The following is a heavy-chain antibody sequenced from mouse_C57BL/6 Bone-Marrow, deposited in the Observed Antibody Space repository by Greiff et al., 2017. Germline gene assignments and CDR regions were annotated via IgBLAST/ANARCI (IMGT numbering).Heavy chain of an antibody. CDR2: IYPGDGDT. CDR3: AREPYYGSSFWYFDV. J-gene: IGHJ1*03. V-gene: IGHV1-82*01. CDR1: GYAFSSSW. Sequence: QVQLQQSGPELVKPGASVKISCKASGYAFSSSWMNWVKQRPGKGLEWIGRIYPGDGDTNYNGKFKGKATLTADKSSSTAYMQLSSLTSEDSAVYFCAREPYYGSSFWYFDVWGTGTTVTVSS. D-gene: IGHD1-1*01.